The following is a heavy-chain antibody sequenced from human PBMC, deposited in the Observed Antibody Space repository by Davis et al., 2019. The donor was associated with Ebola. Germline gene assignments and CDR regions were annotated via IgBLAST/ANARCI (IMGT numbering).Heavy chain of an antibody. CDR1: GFTFSSYW. J-gene: IGHJ4*02. CDR2: IKQDGSEK. CDR3: ATDPYGGNPQSADY. Sequence: GGSLRLSCAASGFTFSSYWMSWVRQAPGKGLEWVANIKQDGSEKYYADSVKGRFTISRDNAKNILYLQMNSLRADDTAIYYCATDPYGGNPQSADYWGQGSLVTVSS. D-gene: IGHD3-16*01. V-gene: IGHV3-7*01.